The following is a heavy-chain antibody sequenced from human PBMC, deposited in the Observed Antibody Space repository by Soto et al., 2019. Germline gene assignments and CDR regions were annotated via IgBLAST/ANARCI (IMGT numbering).Heavy chain of an antibody. D-gene: IGHD2-8*01. CDR3: AKDGIVLMVYAMRAAFGYGFFDI. J-gene: IGHJ3*02. Sequence: GGSLRLSCAASGFTFSSYGMHWVRQAPGKGLEWVAVISYDGSNKYYADSVKGRFTISRDNSKNTLYLQMNSLRAEDTAVYFCAKDGIVLMVYAMRAAFGYGFFDIWGQGTMVTVSS. V-gene: IGHV3-30*18. CDR1: GFTFSSYG. CDR2: ISYDGSNK.